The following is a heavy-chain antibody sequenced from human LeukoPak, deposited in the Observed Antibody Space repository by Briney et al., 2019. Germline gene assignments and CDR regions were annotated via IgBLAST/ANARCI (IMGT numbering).Heavy chain of an antibody. V-gene: IGHV5-51*01. CDR2: IYPGDSDT. CDR3: ARRSSGSYSVGGYYYYMDV. D-gene: IGHD1-26*01. J-gene: IGHJ6*03. Sequence: GESLKISCKGSGYSFTSYWIGWVRQMHGKGREWMGIIYPGDSDTRYSPSFQGQVTISADKSISTAYLQWSSLKASDTAMYYCARRSSGSYSVGGYYYYMDVWGKGTTVTVSS. CDR1: GYSFTSYW.